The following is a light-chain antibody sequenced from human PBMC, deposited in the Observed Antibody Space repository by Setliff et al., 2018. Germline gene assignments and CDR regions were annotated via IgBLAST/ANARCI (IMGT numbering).Light chain of an antibody. CDR3: QVWNSETYPYV. J-gene: IGLJ1*01. CDR2: DDT. CDR1: NIGAKS. Sequence: YELTQPPSVSVAPGRTARIPCGGANIGAKSVHWYQHRAGQAPVLVVYDDTDRPSGIPERFSGSNSGNTATLTISRVEAGDEADYYCQVWNSETYPYVFGSGTKV. V-gene: IGLV3-21*03.